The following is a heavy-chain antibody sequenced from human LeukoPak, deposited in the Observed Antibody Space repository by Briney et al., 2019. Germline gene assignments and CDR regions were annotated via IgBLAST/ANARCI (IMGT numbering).Heavy chain of an antibody. CDR3: ARGLSDYGDGTFDY. J-gene: IGHJ4*02. Sequence: GGSLRLSCAASGFTFSSYSMNWVRQAPGKGLEWVSSISSSSSYIYYADSVKGRFTISRDNAKNPLYLQMNSLRAEDTAVYYCARGLSDYGDGTFDYWGQGTLVTVSS. CDR1: GFTFSSYS. CDR2: ISSSSSYI. V-gene: IGHV3-21*01. D-gene: IGHD4-17*01.